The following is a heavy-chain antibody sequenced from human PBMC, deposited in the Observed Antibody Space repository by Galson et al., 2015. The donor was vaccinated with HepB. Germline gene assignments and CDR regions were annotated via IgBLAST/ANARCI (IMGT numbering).Heavy chain of an antibody. CDR3: ARALGYYGEAF. D-gene: IGHD3-22*01. CDR2: INSDGSST. Sequence: SLRLSCAASGSTFSSYWMHWVRQAPGKGLVWVSRINSDGSSTSYADSVKGRFTISRDNAKNTLYLQMNSLRAEDTAVYYCARALGYYGEAFWGQGTMVTVSS. CDR1: GSTFSSYW. V-gene: IGHV3-74*01. J-gene: IGHJ3*01.